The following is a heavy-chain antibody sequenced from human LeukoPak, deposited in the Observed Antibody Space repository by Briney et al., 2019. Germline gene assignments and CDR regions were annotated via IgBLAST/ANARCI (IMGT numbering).Heavy chain of an antibody. CDR1: GGSISSGGYY. V-gene: IGHV4-30-2*01. Sequence: TLSLTCTVSGGSISSGGYYWSWIRQPPGKGLEWIGYIYHSGSTYYNPSLKSRVTISVDRSKNQFSLKLSSVTAADTAVYYCARTDDFWSGDYWGQGALVTVSS. CDR2: IYHSGST. D-gene: IGHD3-3*01. J-gene: IGHJ4*02. CDR3: ARTDDFWSGDY.